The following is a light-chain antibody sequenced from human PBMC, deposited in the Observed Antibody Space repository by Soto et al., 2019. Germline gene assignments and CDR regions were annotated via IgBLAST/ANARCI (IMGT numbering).Light chain of an antibody. CDR3: QQYYSNPEWT. CDR2: WAS. CDR1: QSVLYSSNNKNY. V-gene: IGKV4-1*01. Sequence: DIVMTQSPDSLAVSLGERATINCKSSQSVLYSSNNKNYLAWYQQKPGQPPKLLIYWASTRESGVPDRFSGSGSGTDFTLTISSLQAEDVAVYYCQQYYSNPEWTLGQGTKVNIK. J-gene: IGKJ1*01.